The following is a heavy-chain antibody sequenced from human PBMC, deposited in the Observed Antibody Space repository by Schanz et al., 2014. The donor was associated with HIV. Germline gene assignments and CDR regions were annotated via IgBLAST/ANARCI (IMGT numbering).Heavy chain of an antibody. CDR3: AKGGSSSVLAYYYYGMDV. J-gene: IGHJ6*02. CDR1: GFTFSTYW. D-gene: IGHD6-6*01. CDR2: MDLDGSTT. V-gene: IGHV3-74*01. Sequence: EVQLVESGGGLVQPGGSLRLSCAASGFTFSTYWMHWVRQAPGKGLVWVSRMDLDGSTTNYADSVKGRFTISRDNSKSTLYLQLSSLRADDTAIYYCAKGGSSSVLAYYYYGMDVWGRGTTVTVSS.